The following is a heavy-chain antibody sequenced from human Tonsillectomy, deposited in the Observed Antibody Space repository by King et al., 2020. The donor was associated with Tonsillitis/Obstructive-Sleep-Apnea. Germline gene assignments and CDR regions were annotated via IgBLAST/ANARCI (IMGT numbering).Heavy chain of an antibody. J-gene: IGHJ4*02. CDR1: GFTFDDYG. CDR3: ARGEGYCSSTSCYTIDY. Sequence: VQLVESGGGVVRPGGSLRLSCAASGFTFDDYGMSWVRQAPGKGLEWVSVINWNGGSTGYADSVKGRFTSSRDNAKNSLYLQMNSLRAEDTALYYCARGEGYCSSTSCYTIDYWGQGTLVTVSS. CDR2: INWNGGST. D-gene: IGHD2-2*02. V-gene: IGHV3-20*04.